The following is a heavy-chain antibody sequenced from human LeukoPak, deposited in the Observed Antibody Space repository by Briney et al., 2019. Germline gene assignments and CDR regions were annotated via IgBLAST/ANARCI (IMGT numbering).Heavy chain of an antibody. V-gene: IGHV3-7*01. CDR1: GFTFSSYA. J-gene: IGHJ4*02. D-gene: IGHD3-16*01. CDR3: ARAEVTVPGGDY. CDR2: IKQDGSAK. Sequence: PGGSLRLSCAASGFTFSSYAMSWVRQAPGQGPEWVANIKQDGSAKHYVDSVKGRFTISRDNAKNSLFLQMDSLRAEDTALYYCARAEVTVPGGDYWGQGTLVTVSS.